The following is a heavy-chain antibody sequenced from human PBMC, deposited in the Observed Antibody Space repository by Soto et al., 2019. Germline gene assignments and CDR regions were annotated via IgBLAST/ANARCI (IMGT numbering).Heavy chain of an antibody. CDR1: GGSISSGCYS. CDR2: IYHSGST. Sequence: PSETLSLTCGVSGGSISSGCYSWSWMRQPPGKGLEWIGYIYHSGSTYYNPSLKSRVTMSVDRSKNQFSLKLSSVTAADTAVYYCARVPDVWGQGTTVTVSS. V-gene: IGHV4-30-2*01. CDR3: ARVPDV. J-gene: IGHJ6*02.